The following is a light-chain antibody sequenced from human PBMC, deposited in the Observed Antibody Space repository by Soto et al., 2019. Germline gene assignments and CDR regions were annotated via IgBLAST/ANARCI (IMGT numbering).Light chain of an antibody. V-gene: IGKV2-28*01. CDR3: MQTLQTPGT. Sequence: DIVMTQSPLSLPVTPGEPASISCRSSQSLLHSNGKTFLDWYLQKPGQSPQLLIFSASKRASGVPDRVSASGSGTDCTLKINRVEAEEVGVYYCMQTLQTPGTFGQGTKVESK. CDR2: SAS. CDR1: QSLLHSNGKTF. J-gene: IGKJ1*01.